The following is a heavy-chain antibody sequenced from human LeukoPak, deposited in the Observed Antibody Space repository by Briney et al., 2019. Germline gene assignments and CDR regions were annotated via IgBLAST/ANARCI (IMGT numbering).Heavy chain of an antibody. Sequence: ETSETLSLTCTVSGGSISSYYWSWIRQPAGKGLEWIGRIYTSGSTNYNPSLKSRVTMSVDTSKNQFSLKLSSVTAADTAVYYCARVGGGAVAGFRYYFGYWGQGTLVTVSS. D-gene: IGHD6-19*01. CDR2: IYTSGST. J-gene: IGHJ4*02. CDR1: GGSISSYY. CDR3: ARVGGGAVAGFRYYFGY. V-gene: IGHV4-4*07.